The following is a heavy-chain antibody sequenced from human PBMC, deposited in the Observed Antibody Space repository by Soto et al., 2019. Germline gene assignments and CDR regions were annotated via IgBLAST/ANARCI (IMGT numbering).Heavy chain of an antibody. CDR1: EFSFSSYA. CDR2: ISFNGNSL. V-gene: IGHV3-30-3*01. J-gene: IGHJ4*02. Sequence: GGSLRLSCTASEFSFSSYAMHWIRQSPGKGLEWVAVISFNGNSLHYADSVKDRFTISRDNSKSTLCLQMNNMRTEDTAVYYCARTFDTITYYFDYWGQGTLVTVYS. D-gene: IGHD3-9*01. CDR3: ARTFDTITYYFDY.